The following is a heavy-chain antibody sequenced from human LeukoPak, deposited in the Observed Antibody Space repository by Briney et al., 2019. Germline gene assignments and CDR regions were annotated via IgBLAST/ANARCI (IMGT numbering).Heavy chain of an antibody. D-gene: IGHD1-26*01. V-gene: IGHV3-9*01. CDR3: AKDRGQATFDY. CDR2: ISWNSGSI. Sequence: GGSLRLSCAASGFTFDDYAMHWVRQAPGKGLEWVSGISWNSGSIGYADSVKGRFTISRDNAKNSLYLQMNSLRAEDTALYYCAKDRGQATFDYWGQGTLVTVSS. CDR1: GFTFDDYA. J-gene: IGHJ4*02.